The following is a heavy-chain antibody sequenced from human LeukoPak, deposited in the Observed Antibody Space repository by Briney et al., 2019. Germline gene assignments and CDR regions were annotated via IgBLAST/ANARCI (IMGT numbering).Heavy chain of an antibody. CDR2: IYYSVNT. CDR1: GGSISNYF. J-gene: IGHJ6*02. D-gene: IGHD3-10*01. V-gene: IGHV4-59*01. Sequence: SETLSLTCTVSGGSISNYFWTWIRQPPGKGLEWIGYIYYSVNTNYNPSLKSRVTISVDTSKNQFSLRLSSVTAADMAVYYCARDTRISGTYGMDVWGQGTTVTVSS. CDR3: ARDTRISGTYGMDV.